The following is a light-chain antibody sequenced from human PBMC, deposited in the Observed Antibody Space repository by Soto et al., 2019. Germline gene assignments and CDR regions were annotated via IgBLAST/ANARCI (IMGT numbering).Light chain of an antibody. Sequence: EIVLTQSPATLSLSPGEGVTLSCRASQSVSSYLAWYQQKPGQAPRLLIYDASSRATGIPARFSGSGSGTEFTLTISSLQSEDFAVYYCQQYNNWPLTFGGGTKVDIK. CDR2: DAS. CDR3: QQYNNWPLT. CDR1: QSVSSY. J-gene: IGKJ4*01. V-gene: IGKV3D-15*01.